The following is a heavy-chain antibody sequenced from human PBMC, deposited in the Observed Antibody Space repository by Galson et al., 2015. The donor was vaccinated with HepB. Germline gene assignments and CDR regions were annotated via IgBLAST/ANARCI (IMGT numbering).Heavy chain of an antibody. V-gene: IGHV5-51*01. CDR2: IYPGDSDT. CDR3: AGQAMVVADGMEV. CDR1: GYTFTSYW. J-gene: IGHJ6*02. D-gene: IGHD2-15*01. Sequence: QSGAEVKKPGESLKISCKGSGYTFTSYWIGWVRQMPGKGLEWMGLIYPGDSDTRKSPSFQGQVTISVDKSISTAYLQWSSLKASDTAMYYCAGQAMVVADGMEVWGQGTTVTVSS.